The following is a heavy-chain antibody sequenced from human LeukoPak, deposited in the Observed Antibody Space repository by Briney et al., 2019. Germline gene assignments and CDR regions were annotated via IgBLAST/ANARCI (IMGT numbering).Heavy chain of an antibody. CDR3: AKDLTRYYYYGMDV. Sequence: GGSLRLSCAASGFTFDDYAMHWVRQAPGKGLEWVSLISGGGGSTYYADSVKGRFTISRDNSKNSLYLQMNSLRTEDTALYYCAKDLTRYYYYGMDVWGQGTTVTVSS. J-gene: IGHJ6*02. V-gene: IGHV3-43*02. D-gene: IGHD3-3*01. CDR1: GFTFDDYA. CDR2: ISGGGGST.